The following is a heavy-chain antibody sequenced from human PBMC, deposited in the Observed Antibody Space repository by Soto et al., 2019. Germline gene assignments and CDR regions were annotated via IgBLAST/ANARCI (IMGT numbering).Heavy chain of an antibody. D-gene: IGHD3-9*01. J-gene: IGHJ6*02. CDR2: IIPILGIA. V-gene: IGHV1-69*02. CDR1: GGTFSSYT. CDR3: AHTPYSEDILTGGYYYYGMDV. Sequence: QVQLVQSGAEVKKPGSSVKVSCKASGGTFSSYTISWVRQAPGQGLEWMGRIIPILGIANYAQKFQGRVTITADKSTSTAYMELSSLRSEDTAVYYCAHTPYSEDILTGGYYYYGMDVWGQGTTVTVSS.